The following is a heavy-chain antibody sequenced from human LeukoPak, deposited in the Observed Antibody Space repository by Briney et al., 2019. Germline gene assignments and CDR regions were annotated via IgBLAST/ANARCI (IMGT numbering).Heavy chain of an antibody. D-gene: IGHD6-19*01. Sequence: PSETLSLTCTVSGGSISSSSYYWGWMRQPPGKGLEWIGSIYYSGSTYYNPSLKSRVTISVDTSKNQFSLKLSSVTAADTAVYCCARGIFSGWSFFFRAFDIWGQGTMVTVSS. CDR2: IYYSGST. CDR1: GGSISSSSYY. J-gene: IGHJ3*02. V-gene: IGHV4-39*07. CDR3: ARGIFSGWSFFFRAFDI.